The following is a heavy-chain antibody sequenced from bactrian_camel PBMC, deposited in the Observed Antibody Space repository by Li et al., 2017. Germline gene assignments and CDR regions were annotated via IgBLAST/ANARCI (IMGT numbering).Heavy chain of an antibody. CDR3: AVDRQYSDGCRFRPNPLSFDY. CDR2: IVRGGQA. J-gene: IGHJ4*01. CDR1: GFNFDNSC. V-gene: IGHV3S53*01. D-gene: IGHD3*01. Sequence: HVQLVESGGGLVRPGGSLELSCAVSGFNFDNSCVGWFRQAPGKEREGVAAIVRGGQAYYADSVEGRFTISQASAKDSVILEMNNLKPEDTALYYCAVDRQYSDGCRFRPNPLSFDYWDQGTQVTVS.